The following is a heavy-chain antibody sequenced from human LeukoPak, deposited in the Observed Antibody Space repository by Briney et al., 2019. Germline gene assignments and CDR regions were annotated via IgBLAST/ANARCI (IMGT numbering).Heavy chain of an antibody. D-gene: IGHD3-3*01. CDR2: VLPIFGIT. CDR1: GGSFSCYG. V-gene: IGHV1-69*13. Sequence: SVKVSCKASGGSFSCYGISWVRQAPGQGLEWMGGVLPIFGITNYAQRFQGRVTITADESRSTAYMELSSLTSDDTAVYYCARDLLPMTKAGVVNDWGQGSLVIVSA. J-gene: IGHJ4*02. CDR3: ARDLLPMTKAGVVND.